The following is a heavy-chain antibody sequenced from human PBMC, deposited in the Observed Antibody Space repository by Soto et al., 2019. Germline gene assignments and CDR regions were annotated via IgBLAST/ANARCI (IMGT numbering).Heavy chain of an antibody. Sequence: GGSLRLSCAASGFTFSSYGMHWVRQAPGKGLEWVAVIWYDGSNKYYADSVKGRFTISRDNSKNTLYLQMNSLRAEDTAVYYCVRGRVVVVAARHYNWFDPWGQGTLVTVSS. J-gene: IGHJ5*02. CDR2: IWYDGSNK. CDR1: GFTFSSYG. CDR3: VRGRVVVVAARHYNWFDP. V-gene: IGHV3-33*01. D-gene: IGHD2-15*01.